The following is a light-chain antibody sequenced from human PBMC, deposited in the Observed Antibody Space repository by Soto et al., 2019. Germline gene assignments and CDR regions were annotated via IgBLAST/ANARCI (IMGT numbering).Light chain of an antibody. V-gene: IGKV4-1*01. CDR1: QSVLYSSNNKSH. Sequence: DIVMTQSPDSLAVSLGERATINCKSSQSVLYSSNNKSHLAWYQQKPGQPPKLIIQWASTRESGVPDRFSGSASGTDFTLTISSLQAEDVAVYHCQQYFSIPLTFGGGTKVEIK. J-gene: IGKJ4*01. CDR3: QQYFSIPLT. CDR2: WAS.